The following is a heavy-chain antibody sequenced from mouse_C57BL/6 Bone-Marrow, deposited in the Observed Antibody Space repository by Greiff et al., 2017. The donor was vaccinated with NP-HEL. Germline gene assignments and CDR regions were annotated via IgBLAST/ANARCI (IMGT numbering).Heavy chain of an antibody. D-gene: IGHD4-1*01. CDR3: ARGGLGWYFDV. V-gene: IGHV1-81*01. CDR2: IYPRSGNT. Sequence: QVQLKESGAELARPGASVKLSCKASGYTFTSYGISWVKQRTGQGLEWIGEIYPRSGNTYYNEKFKGKATLTADKSSSTAYMELRSLTSEDSAVYFCARGGLGWYFDVWGTGTTVTGSS. CDR1: GYTFTSYG. J-gene: IGHJ1*03.